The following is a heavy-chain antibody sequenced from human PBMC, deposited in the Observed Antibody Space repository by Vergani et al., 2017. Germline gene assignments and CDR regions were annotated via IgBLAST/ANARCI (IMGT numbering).Heavy chain of an antibody. J-gene: IGHJ6*04. CDR2: IKQDGSEK. Sequence: VQLVESAGGVVQPGGSLRLSCAASGFTFSSYWMSWVRQAPGKGLEWVANIKQDGSEKYYVDSVKGRFTISRDNAKNSLYLQMNSLRAEDTAVYVCARDPDKNTIFGVVISEDVWGKGTTVTVSS. V-gene: IGHV3-7*01. D-gene: IGHD3-3*01. CDR1: GFTFSSYW. CDR3: ARDPDKNTIFGVVISEDV.